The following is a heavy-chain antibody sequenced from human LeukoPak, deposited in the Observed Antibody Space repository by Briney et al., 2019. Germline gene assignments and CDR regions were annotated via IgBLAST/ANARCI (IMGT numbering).Heavy chain of an antibody. J-gene: IGHJ4*02. D-gene: IGHD2-2*01. V-gene: IGHV3-53*01. CDR1: GFTVSSNY. Sequence: PGGSLRLSCAASGFTVSSNYMSWVRQAPGKGLEWVSVIYSGGSTYYADSVKGRFTISRDNAKNTLYLQMNSLRAEDTAVYYCARDRYPAAREFDYWGQGTLVTVSS. CDR2: IYSGGST. CDR3: ARDRYPAAREFDY.